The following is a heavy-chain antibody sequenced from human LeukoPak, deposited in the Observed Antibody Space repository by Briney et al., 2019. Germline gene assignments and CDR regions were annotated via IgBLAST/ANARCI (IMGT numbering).Heavy chain of an antibody. Sequence: ASVKISFKSSGYTFRGNYIHWLRPAPGQGLEWMGWIDANNGDTKSAQKFQGRVTMSRDTSISTAYMDLNSLSPDDAAVYYCARDPSSVTLYFFDYWGQGTLVTVSS. D-gene: IGHD4-11*01. CDR3: ARDPSSVTLYFFDY. V-gene: IGHV1-2*02. J-gene: IGHJ4*02. CDR1: GYTFRGNY. CDR2: IDANNGDT.